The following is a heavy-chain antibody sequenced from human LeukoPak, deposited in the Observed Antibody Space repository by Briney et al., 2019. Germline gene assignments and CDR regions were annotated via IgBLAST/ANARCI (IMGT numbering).Heavy chain of an antibody. J-gene: IGHJ4*02. V-gene: IGHV4-30-4*01. Sequence: SETLSLTCTVSGGSISSGDYYWSWIRQPPGKGLEWIGYIYYSGSTYYNPSLESRVTISVDTSKNQFSLKLSSVTAADTAVYYCARVVVVAATVVFDYWAREPWSPSPQ. CDR3: ARVVVVAATVVFDY. D-gene: IGHD2-15*01. CDR1: GGSISSGDYY. CDR2: IYYSGST.